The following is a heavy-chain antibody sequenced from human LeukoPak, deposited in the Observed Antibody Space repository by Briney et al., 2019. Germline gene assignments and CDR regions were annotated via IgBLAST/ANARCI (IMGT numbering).Heavy chain of an antibody. D-gene: IGHD5-12*01. CDR3: ARVVDSGYEYNWLDP. Sequence: SETLSLTCAVYGGSFSGYYWSWIRQPPGKGLEWIGEINHSGSTNYNPSLKSRVTISVDTSKNQFSLKLSSVTAADTAVYYCARVVDSGYEYNWLDPWGQGTLVTVSS. J-gene: IGHJ5*02. CDR2: INHSGST. V-gene: IGHV4-34*01. CDR1: GGSFSGYY.